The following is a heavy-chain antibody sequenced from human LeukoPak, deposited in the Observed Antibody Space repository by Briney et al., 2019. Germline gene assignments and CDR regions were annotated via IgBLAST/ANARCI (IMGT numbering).Heavy chain of an antibody. V-gene: IGHV4-30-2*01. D-gene: IGHD2-2*01. CDR2: IYHSGST. J-gene: IGHJ4*02. CDR1: GGSISSGGYY. CDR3: AREEGSSTSPFFDY. Sequence: SETLSLTCTVSGGSISSGGYYWSWIRQPPGKGLEWIGYIYHSGSTYYNPSLKSRVTISVDRSKNQFSLKLSSVTAADTAVYYCAREEGSSTSPFFDYWGQGTLVTVSS.